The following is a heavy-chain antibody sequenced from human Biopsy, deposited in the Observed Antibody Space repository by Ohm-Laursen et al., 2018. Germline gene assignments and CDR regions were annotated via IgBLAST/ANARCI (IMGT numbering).Heavy chain of an antibody. Sequence: SSLRLSCSATGFTFGHYAMHWVRQAPGKGLEWISLIWYDGTNEDYADSVKGRFTISRDNSKNTLYLQINTLTLEDTAFYYRARGLSSGWYGYFDVWGRGTLVTVSS. CDR3: ARGLSSGWYGYFDV. D-gene: IGHD6-19*01. CDR2: IWYDGTNE. V-gene: IGHV3-33*01. J-gene: IGHJ2*01. CDR1: GFTFGHYA.